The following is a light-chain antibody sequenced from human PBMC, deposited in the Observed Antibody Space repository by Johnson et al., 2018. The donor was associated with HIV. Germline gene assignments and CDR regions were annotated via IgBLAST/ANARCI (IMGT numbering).Light chain of an antibody. CDR2: ENN. CDR3: GTWDSSLSAGGV. CDR1: SFNIGNNY. V-gene: IGLV1-51*02. J-gene: IGLJ1*01. Sequence: SVLTQPPSVSAAPGQKVTISCSGSSFNIGNNYVSWYQQLPGTAPKLLIYENNKRPSGLPDRFSGSKSGTSATLGITGPQTGDEADYYCGTWDSSLSAGGVFGTGTKVTVL.